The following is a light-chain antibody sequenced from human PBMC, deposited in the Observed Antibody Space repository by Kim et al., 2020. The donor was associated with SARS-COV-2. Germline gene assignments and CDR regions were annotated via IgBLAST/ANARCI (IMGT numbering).Light chain of an antibody. CDR2: GNS. CDR3: QSYDSSLSGVV. CDR1: SSNIGAGYD. J-gene: IGLJ2*01. Sequence: QRVTSSCTGSSSNIGAGYDVHWYQQLPGTAPKLLIYGNSNRPSGVPDRFSGSKSGTSASLAITRLQAEDEADYYCQSYDSSLSGVVFGGGTQLTVL. V-gene: IGLV1-40*01.